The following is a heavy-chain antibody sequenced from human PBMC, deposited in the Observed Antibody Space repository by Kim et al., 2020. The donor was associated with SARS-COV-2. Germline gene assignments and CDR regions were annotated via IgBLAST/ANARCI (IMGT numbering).Heavy chain of an antibody. CDR2: ISWNSGSI. V-gene: IGHV3-9*01. J-gene: IGHJ3*02. D-gene: IGHD6-19*01. CDR1: GFTFDDYA. CDR3: AKDRVAVAGYLDAFDI. Sequence: GGYLRLSCAASGFTFDDYAMHWVRQAPGKGLEWVSGISWNSGSIGYADSVKGRFTMSRDNAKNSLYLQMNSLRAEDTALYYCAKDRVAVAGYLDAFDIWGQGTMVTVSS.